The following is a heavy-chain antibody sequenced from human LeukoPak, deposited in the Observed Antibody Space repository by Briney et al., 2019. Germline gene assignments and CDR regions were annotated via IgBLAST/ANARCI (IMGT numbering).Heavy chain of an antibody. Sequence: GGSLRLSCAASGFTFSSHWMHWVRQAPGKGLVWVSRINSDGSSISYADSVKGRFTISRDNAKNTLYLQMNSLRAEDTAVYYCARESGDFWSGYYLDYWGQGTLVTVSS. J-gene: IGHJ4*02. CDR1: GFTFSSHW. CDR2: INSDGSSI. D-gene: IGHD3-3*01. CDR3: ARESGDFWSGYYLDY. V-gene: IGHV3-74*01.